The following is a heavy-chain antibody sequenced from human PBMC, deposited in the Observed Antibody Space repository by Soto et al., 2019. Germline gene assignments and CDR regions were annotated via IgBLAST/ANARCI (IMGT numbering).Heavy chain of an antibody. D-gene: IGHD2-15*01. CDR3: ARDGSGVFDYYYGMDV. CDR2: ISSSSSYI. V-gene: IGHV3-21*01. Sequence: EVQLVESGGGLVKPGGSLRLSCAASGFTFSSYSMNWVRQAPGKGLEWVSSISSSSSYIYYADSVKGRFTISRDNAKNSLYLQMNSLRAEDTAVYYCARDGSGVFDYYYGMDVWGQGTTVTVSS. CDR1: GFTFSSYS. J-gene: IGHJ6*02.